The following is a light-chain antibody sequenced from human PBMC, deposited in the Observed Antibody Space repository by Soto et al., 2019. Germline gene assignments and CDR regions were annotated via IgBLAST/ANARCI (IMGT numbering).Light chain of an antibody. CDR1: QSISSY. CDR2: AAS. CDR3: QQSYSTPIT. J-gene: IGKJ5*01. V-gene: IGKV1-39*01. Sequence: DIQMTQSPSSLSASVGDRVTITCRASQSISSYLNWYQQKPGKAPNLLIYAASSLQSGVPSRFSGSGSVTDFTLTISSLQPEDFATYYCQQSYSTPITLGQGTRLEIK.